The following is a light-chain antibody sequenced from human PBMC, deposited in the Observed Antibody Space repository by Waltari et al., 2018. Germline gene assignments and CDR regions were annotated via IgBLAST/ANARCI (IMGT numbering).Light chain of an antibody. CDR3: QQYNEWPYT. V-gene: IGKV3-15*01. CDR1: QSVRNN. CDR2: GAS. J-gene: IGKJ2*01. Sequence: ETVMIQSPATLSVSPGERVTLYCSASQSVRNNVAWYQQTFGQAPSLLIYGASSRSTGVPPRFGGSWSGTEFTLTITSLQSEDFAVYYCQQYNEWPYTFGQGTKLEI.